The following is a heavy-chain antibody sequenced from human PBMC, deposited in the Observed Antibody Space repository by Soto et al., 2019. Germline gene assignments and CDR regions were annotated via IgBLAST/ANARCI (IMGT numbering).Heavy chain of an antibody. CDR3: ARDYDWAFDI. J-gene: IGHJ3*02. D-gene: IGHD3-16*01. CDR2: IRSDSSSI. Sequence: EVQLVESGGGLVQPGGSLKLSCAASGFTFSSYGMNWVRQAPGKGLEWVSNIRSDSSSISFADSVKGRFTVSRDNAKNSLYLQMNSLRDEDTAVYFCARDYDWAFDIWGQGTKVTVSS. CDR1: GFTFSSYG. V-gene: IGHV3-48*02.